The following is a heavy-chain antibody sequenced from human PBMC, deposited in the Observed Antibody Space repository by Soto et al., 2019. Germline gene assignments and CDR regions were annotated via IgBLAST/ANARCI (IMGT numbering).Heavy chain of an antibody. Sequence: ASVKVSCKASGYTFTSYYMHWVRQAPGQGLEWMGIINPSGGSTSYAQKFQGRVTMTRDTSTSTVYMELSSLRSEDTAVYYCARPGYSYGSGSSHYYYYGMDVWGQGTTVTVSS. D-gene: IGHD3-10*01. J-gene: IGHJ6*02. CDR3: ARPGYSYGSGSSHYYYYGMDV. CDR2: INPSGGST. CDR1: GYTFTSYY. V-gene: IGHV1-46*01.